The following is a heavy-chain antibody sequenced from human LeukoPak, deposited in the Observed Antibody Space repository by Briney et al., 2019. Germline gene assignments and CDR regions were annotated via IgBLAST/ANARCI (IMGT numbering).Heavy chain of an antibody. CDR3: ARDGNGSRAFDY. CDR2: IYTSGST. V-gene: IGHV4-4*07. Sequence: SSETLSVTCSVSGGSISSYYWSWIRQPAGKGLEWIGRIYTSGSTNYNPSLKSRVTISVDKSNNQFSLNLTSVTAADTAVYYCARDGNGSRAFDYWGQGTLVTVFS. J-gene: IGHJ4*02. D-gene: IGHD2-15*01. CDR1: GGSISSYY.